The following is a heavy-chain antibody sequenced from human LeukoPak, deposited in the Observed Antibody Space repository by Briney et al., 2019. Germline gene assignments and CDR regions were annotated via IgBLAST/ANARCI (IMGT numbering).Heavy chain of an antibody. J-gene: IGHJ6*03. D-gene: IGHD1-7*01. V-gene: IGHV4-34*01. Sequence: PSETLSLTCAVYGGSFSNYYWNWIRQTPGKGLEWLGEINDRGRANYNPSLMSRVTVSVDTSKNQFSLRLTSVTATDTAIYYCARRWNYGRNYYIDVWSKGATVSVSS. CDR1: GGSFSNYY. CDR2: INDRGRA. CDR3: ARRWNYGRNYYIDV.